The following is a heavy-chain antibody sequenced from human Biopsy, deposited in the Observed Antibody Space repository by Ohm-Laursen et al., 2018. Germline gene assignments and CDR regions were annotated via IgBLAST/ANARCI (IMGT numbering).Heavy chain of an antibody. CDR2: IYTSGIT. J-gene: IGHJ5*02. Sequence: GTLSLTWTVSGGSLSSYSRSWIRQPAGKGLEWIGQIYTSGITNYNPSLKSRVTMSVDTSKNKFSLRVSSVTAADTAVYYCARDRDRRGWFDPWGQGTLVTVSS. CDR1: GGSLSSYS. V-gene: IGHV4-4*07. D-gene: IGHD1-14*01. CDR3: ARDRDRRGWFDP.